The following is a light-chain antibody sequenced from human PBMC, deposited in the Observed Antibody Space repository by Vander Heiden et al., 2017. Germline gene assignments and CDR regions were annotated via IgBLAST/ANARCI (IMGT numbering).Light chain of an antibody. Sequence: VLTQSPGTLSLSPGDTATLSCRASQYQSVHLAWYQHKPGQAPRLLIYDASNRATGVPDRFSGSGSGTDFTLTISRLEPEDVAVYYYLRYSTPPPYTFGQGTKLEIE. J-gene: IGKJ2*01. CDR1: QYQSVH. CDR3: LRYSTPPPYT. V-gene: IGKV3-20*01. CDR2: DAS.